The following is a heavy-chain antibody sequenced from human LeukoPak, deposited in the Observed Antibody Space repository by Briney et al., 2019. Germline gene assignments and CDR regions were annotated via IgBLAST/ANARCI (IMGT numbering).Heavy chain of an antibody. Sequence: ASVKVSCKASGYTFTSYGISWVRQAPGQGLEWMGWISAYNGNTNYAQKLQGRVTMTTDTSTSTAYMELRSLRSDDTAVYYCARTLTGYYTFNWYFDLWGRGTLVTVSS. CDR2: ISAYNGNT. D-gene: IGHD3-9*01. J-gene: IGHJ2*01. CDR3: ARTLTGYYTFNWYFDL. CDR1: GYTFTSYG. V-gene: IGHV1-18*04.